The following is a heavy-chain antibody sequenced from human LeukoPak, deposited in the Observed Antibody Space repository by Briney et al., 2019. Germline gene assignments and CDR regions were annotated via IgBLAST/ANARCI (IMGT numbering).Heavy chain of an antibody. V-gene: IGHV3-30*03. CDR2: ISYDGSRK. CDR1: RFSFGDYD. Sequence: GRSLRLSCRASRFSFGDYDMHWVRQAPGKGLEWVAVISYDGSRKHYGDSVRGRFTISRDNSESTLFLQMNSLRAEDTAVYYCARVTGPTSTVVRGVIIPTFDYWGQGTLVTVSS. CDR3: ARVTGPTSTVVRGVIIPTFDY. J-gene: IGHJ4*02. D-gene: IGHD3-10*01.